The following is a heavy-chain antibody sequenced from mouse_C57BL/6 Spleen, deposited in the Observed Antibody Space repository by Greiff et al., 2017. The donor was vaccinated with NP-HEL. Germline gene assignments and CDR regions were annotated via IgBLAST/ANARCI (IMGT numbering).Heavy chain of an antibody. CDR2: ISSGSSTI. CDR3: ARSHYGSSLYYAMDY. J-gene: IGHJ4*01. Sequence: EVKVVESGGGLVKPGGSLKLSCAASGFTFSDYGMHWVRQAPEKGLEWVAYISSGSSTIYYADTVKGRFTISRDNAKNTLFLQMTSLRSEDTAMYYCARSHYGSSLYYAMDYWGQGTSVTVSS. CDR1: GFTFSDYG. D-gene: IGHD1-1*01. V-gene: IGHV5-17*01.